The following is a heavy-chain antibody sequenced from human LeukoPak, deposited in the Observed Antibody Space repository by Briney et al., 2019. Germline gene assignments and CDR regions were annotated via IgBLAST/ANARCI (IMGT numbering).Heavy chain of an antibody. CDR2: ISAYNGNT. CDR3: ARGDDYGDYPVGLGGWFDP. V-gene: IGHV1-18*01. Sequence: ASVKVSCKASGYTFTSYGISWVRQAPGQGLEWMGWISAYNGNTNYAQKLQGRVTMTTDTSTSTAYMELRSLRSDDTAVYYCARGDDYGDYPVGLGGWFDPWGQGTLVTVSS. J-gene: IGHJ5*02. D-gene: IGHD4-17*01. CDR1: GYTFTSYG.